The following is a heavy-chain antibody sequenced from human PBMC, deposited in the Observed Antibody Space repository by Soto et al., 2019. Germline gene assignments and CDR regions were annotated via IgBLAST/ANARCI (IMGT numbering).Heavy chain of an antibody. Sequence: GGSLRLSCAASGFSFSSYWMTWVRQAPGKGLEWVANTKEDGTEKYYVDSVKGRFTISRDNAKNSLYLQMNNLRAEDTAVYYCVRSYYYGMDVWGQGTTVTVSS. J-gene: IGHJ6*02. CDR2: TKEDGTEK. V-gene: IGHV3-7*01. CDR1: GFSFSSYW. CDR3: VRSYYYGMDV.